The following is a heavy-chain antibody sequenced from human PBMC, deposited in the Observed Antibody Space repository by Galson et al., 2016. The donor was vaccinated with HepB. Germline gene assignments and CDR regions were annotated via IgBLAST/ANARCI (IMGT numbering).Heavy chain of an antibody. D-gene: IGHD6-19*01. CDR3: AHFSIGWYSVGRAFDI. CDR2: RYGDGDK. Sequence: PALVKPTQTLTLTCTVSGFSHSTSGVGGGLIRQAPGKDLEWLGSRYGDGDKDYRPSRRSRLTINTDTSENQVVLTMTTMDPVDTGTYYFAHFSIGWYSVGRAFDIWGQGTIVTVSS. V-gene: IGHV2-5*02. J-gene: IGHJ3*02. CDR1: GFSHSTSGVG.